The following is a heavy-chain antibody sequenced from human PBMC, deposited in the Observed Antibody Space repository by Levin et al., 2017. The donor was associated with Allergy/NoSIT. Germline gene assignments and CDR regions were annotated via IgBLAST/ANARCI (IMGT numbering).Heavy chain of an antibody. V-gene: IGHV3-23*01. D-gene: IGHD3-10*01. CDR2: ISGSGGST. CDR1: GFTFSSYA. CDR3: AKDLVKVVQGVIIKAPWYYYYYMDV. Sequence: GESLKISCAASGFTFSSYAMSWVRQAPGKGLEWVSAISGSGGSTYYADSVKGRFTISRDNSKNTLYLQMNSLRAEDTAVYYCAKDLVKVVQGVIIKAPWYYYYYMDVWGKGTTVTVSS. J-gene: IGHJ6*03.